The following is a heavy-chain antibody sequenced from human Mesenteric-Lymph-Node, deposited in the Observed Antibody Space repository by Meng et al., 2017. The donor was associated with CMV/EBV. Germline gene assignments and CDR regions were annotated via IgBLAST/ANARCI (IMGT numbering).Heavy chain of an antibody. CDR3: ARRAAVAGVPNFDY. V-gene: IGHV4-39*01. J-gene: IGHJ4*02. D-gene: IGHD6-19*01. Sequence: SGGSISSSSDYWGWIRQPPGKGLEWIGSIYYSGSTYYNPSLKSRVTISVDTSKNQFSLKLSSVTAADTAVYYCARRAAVAGVPNFDYWGQGTLVTVSS. CDR2: IYYSGST. CDR1: GGSISSSSDY.